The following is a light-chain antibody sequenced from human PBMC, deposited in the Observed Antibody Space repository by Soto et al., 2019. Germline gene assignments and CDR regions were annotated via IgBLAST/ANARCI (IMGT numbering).Light chain of an antibody. Sequence: QLVLTQSPSASASLGASVKLTCTLSSGHSSYAIAWHQQQPEKGPRYLMKLNSDGSHSKGDGIPDRFSGSSSGAARYLTIPGLQSEDEADYYCQTWGTGPWVFGGGTKLTVL. J-gene: IGLJ3*02. V-gene: IGLV4-69*01. CDR3: QTWGTGPWV. CDR2: LNSDGSH. CDR1: SGHSSYA.